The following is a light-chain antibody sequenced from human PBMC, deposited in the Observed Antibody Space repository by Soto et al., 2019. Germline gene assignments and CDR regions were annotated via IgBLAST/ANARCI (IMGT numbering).Light chain of an antibody. J-gene: IGKJ1*01. CDR1: QSVSSSY. CDR3: QQYCSSRWT. Sequence: EIVLTQSPGTLSLSPGERATLSCRASQSVSSSYLAWYQQKPGQAPRLLIYGASSRGTGIPDRFSGSGSGTDFTLTISRLGPEDVAVYYCQQYCSSRWTFGQGTKVEIK. V-gene: IGKV3-20*01. CDR2: GAS.